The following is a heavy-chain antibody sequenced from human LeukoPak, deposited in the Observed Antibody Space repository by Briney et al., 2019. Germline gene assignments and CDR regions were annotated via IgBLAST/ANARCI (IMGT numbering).Heavy chain of an antibody. CDR1: GGSISSSRYY. D-gene: IGHD2-8*02. CDR3: APGSTGGTRGSWFDP. V-gene: IGHV4-39*02. CDR2: LYYAGGT. J-gene: IGHJ5*02. Sequence: PSETLSLTCTVAGGSISSSRYYWGWIRHPPGRGLEWIGSLYYAGGTYYNPALESRVTIYGDTSKNHFSLKLSSVTAADTAVYYCAPGSTGGTRGSWFDPWGQGTLVTVSS.